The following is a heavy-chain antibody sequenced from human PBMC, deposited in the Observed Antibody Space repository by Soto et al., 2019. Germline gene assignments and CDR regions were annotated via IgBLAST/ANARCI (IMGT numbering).Heavy chain of an antibody. CDR3: ARALREELPIYYFDS. CDR1: GFSLSKARMG. V-gene: IGHV2-26*01. Sequence: QVTLKESGTVLVKPTETLTLTCTVSGFSLSKARMGVSWIRQPPGKALEWLAHIFWNDERSYNTSLKSRLTISRDTSKSPVVLTMTNVDPVDTGTYFCARALREELPIYYFDSWGQGTLVTVSS. J-gene: IGHJ4*02. D-gene: IGHD1-7*01. CDR2: IFWNDER.